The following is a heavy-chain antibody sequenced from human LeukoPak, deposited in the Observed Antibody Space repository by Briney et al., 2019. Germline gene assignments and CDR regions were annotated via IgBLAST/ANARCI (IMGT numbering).Heavy chain of an antibody. Sequence: GASVKVSCKASGGTFSSYAISWVRQAPGQGLEWMGGIIPIFGTANYAQKFQGRVTITTDESTSTAYMELSSLRSEDTAVYYCARGPSMHYCYYYMDVWGKGTTVTVSS. V-gene: IGHV1-69*05. CDR2: IIPIFGTA. CDR3: ARGPSMHYCYYYMDV. CDR1: GGTFSSYA. J-gene: IGHJ6*03.